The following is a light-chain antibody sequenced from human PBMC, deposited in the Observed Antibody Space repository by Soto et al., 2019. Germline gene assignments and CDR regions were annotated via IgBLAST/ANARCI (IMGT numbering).Light chain of an antibody. Sequence: EIVMTQSPATLSVSPGERATLSCRASQSVSSNLAWYQQKPGQAPRLLIYGASTRATGIPARFSGSGSGTEFTLTISSLKSEDFAVYYCQLYNNWPPLTFGQGTKVEI. V-gene: IGKV3-15*01. J-gene: IGKJ1*01. CDR2: GAS. CDR3: QLYNNWPPLT. CDR1: QSVSSN.